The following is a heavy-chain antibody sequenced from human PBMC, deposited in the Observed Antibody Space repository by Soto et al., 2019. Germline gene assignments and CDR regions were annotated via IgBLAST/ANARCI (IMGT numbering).Heavy chain of an antibody. CDR2: ISSSSSTI. V-gene: IGHV3-48*02. CDR3: AGGVFFFQAEDGIRDVRSVSAFLLNRSSDL. J-gene: IGHJ2*01. Sequence: KELEWISRISSSSSTIDDADSVKGRFTISRDNAKNSLYLQMNSLRDEDTAVYYCAGGVFFFQAEDGIRDVRSVSAFLLNRSSDL. D-gene: IGHD3-10*02.